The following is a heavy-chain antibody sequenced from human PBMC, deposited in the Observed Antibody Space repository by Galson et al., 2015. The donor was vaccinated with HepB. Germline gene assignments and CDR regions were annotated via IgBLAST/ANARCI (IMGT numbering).Heavy chain of an antibody. V-gene: IGHV3-72*01. Sequence: SLRLSCAASGFTFSDHYMDWVRQAPGKGLEWVGRTRNKANSYTTEYAASVKGRFTISRDDSKNSLYLQMNSLKTEDTAVYYCARGGGDIGTSLGYWGQGTLVTVSS. CDR1: GFTFSDHY. CDR2: TRNKANSYTT. CDR3: ARGGGDIGTSLGY. D-gene: IGHD2-15*01. J-gene: IGHJ4*02.